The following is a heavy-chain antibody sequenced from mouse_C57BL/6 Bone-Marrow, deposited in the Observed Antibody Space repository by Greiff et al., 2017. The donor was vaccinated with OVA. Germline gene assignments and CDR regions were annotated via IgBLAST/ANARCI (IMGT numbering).Heavy chain of an antibody. CDR2: IYPGNSDT. D-gene: IGHD1-1*01. CDR1: GYTFTSYW. V-gene: IGHV1-5*01. Sequence: EVQGVESGTVLARPGASVKMSCKTSGYTFTSYWMHWVKQRPGQGLEWIGAIYPGNSDTSYNQKFKGKAKLTAVTSASTAYMELSSLTNEDSAVYYCTRGITTVVATGDFDYWGQGTTLTVSS. J-gene: IGHJ2*01. CDR3: TRGITTVVATGDFDY.